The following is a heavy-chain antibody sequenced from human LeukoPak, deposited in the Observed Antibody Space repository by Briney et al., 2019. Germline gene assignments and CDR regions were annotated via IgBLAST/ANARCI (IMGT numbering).Heavy chain of an antibody. CDR1: GITFRSSS. CDR3: AQPDF. J-gene: IGHJ4*02. CDR2: IRFDGSTK. Sequence: GGSLRLSCVASGITFRSSSMHWVRQAPGKGLEWLAFIRFDGSTKYYADSVKGRFTVSRDNSKSTLYLQMNSLRAEDTAVYYCAQPDFWGQGALVTVSS. V-gene: IGHV3-30*02.